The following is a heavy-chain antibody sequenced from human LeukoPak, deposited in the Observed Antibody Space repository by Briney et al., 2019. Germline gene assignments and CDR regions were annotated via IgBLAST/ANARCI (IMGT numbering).Heavy chain of an antibody. Sequence: GGSLRLSCAASGFTFSSYAMHLVRQAPGKGLEWVAVISYDGSNKYYADSVKGRFTISRDNSKNTLYLQMNSLRAEDTAVYYCARDPPRFDYWGQGTLVTVSS. J-gene: IGHJ4*02. V-gene: IGHV3-30*04. CDR1: GFTFSSYA. CDR3: ARDPPRFDY. CDR2: ISYDGSNK.